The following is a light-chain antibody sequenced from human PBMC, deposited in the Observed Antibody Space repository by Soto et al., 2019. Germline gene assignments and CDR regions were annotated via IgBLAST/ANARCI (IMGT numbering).Light chain of an antibody. CDR1: SSNIGAGYD. Sequence: QSVLTQPPSVSGAPGQRVTISCTGSSSNIGAGYDVHWYQQLPGTAPKLLIYGNSNRPSGVPDRFSGSKSGTSASLAITGLQAEHDAHYYSQSYYSSLSASVFGGGTKVTVL. CDR3: QSYYSSLSASV. J-gene: IGLJ2*01. V-gene: IGLV1-40*01. CDR2: GNS.